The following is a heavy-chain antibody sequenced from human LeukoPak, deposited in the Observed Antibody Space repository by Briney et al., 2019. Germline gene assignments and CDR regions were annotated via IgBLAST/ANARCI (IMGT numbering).Heavy chain of an antibody. CDR3: AKCLILGYCSSTSCYLPVD. D-gene: IGHD2-2*01. J-gene: IGHJ4*02. Sequence: GGSLRLSCAASGFTFSSYAMSWVRQAPGKGLEWVSAISGSGGSTYYADSVKGRFTISRDNSKDTLYLQMNSLRAEDTAVYYCAKCLILGYCSSTSCYLPVDWGQGTLVTVSS. V-gene: IGHV3-23*01. CDR2: ISGSGGST. CDR1: GFTFSSYA.